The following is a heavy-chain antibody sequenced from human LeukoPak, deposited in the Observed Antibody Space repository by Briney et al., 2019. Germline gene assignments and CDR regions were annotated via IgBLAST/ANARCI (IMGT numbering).Heavy chain of an antibody. CDR1: GGSISSYY. D-gene: IGHD2-15*01. CDR2: INHSGST. Sequence: SDTLSLTCIVSGGSISSYYWSWIRQPPGKGLEWIGEINHSGSTNYNPSLKSRVTISVDTSKNQFSLKLSSVTAADTAVYYCARLPRGYCSGGSCHQNYFDYWGQGTLVTVSS. CDR3: ARLPRGYCSGGSCHQNYFDY. J-gene: IGHJ4*02. V-gene: IGHV4-34*01.